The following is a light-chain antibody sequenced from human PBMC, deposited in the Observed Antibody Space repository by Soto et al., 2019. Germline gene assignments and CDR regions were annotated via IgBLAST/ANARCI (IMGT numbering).Light chain of an antibody. V-gene: IGKV1-33*01. Sequence: DIQMTQSPSSLSASVGDRVTITCQSSQDISNYLNWYQQKPGKAPKLLIYDASNLETGVPSRFSGSGSGTAFNFTISSLQPEDIAKYYCQQYDNLPPLFGQGTKLEIK. J-gene: IGKJ2*01. CDR1: QDISNY. CDR3: QQYDNLPPL. CDR2: DAS.